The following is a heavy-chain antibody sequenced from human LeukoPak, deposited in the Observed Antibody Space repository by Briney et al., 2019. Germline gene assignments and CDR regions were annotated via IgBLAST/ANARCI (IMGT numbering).Heavy chain of an antibody. CDR1: GFTFSSSW. CDR2: IKCDGSEK. CDR3: VRGHDRSPVYYGSEPLFDY. Sequence: PGGSLRLSCAASGFTFSSSWMHWVCQAPEKGLEWVADIKCDGSEKYYVDSVKGRLTISRDNAKNSLYLQVNSLRAEDMTVYYCVRGHDRSPVYYGSEPLFDYWGQGTLVTVSS. V-gene: IGHV3-52*01. J-gene: IGHJ4*02. D-gene: IGHD3-10*01.